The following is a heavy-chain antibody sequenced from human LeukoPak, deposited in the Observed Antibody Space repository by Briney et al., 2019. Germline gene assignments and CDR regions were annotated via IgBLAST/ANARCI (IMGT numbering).Heavy chain of an antibody. CDR2: IKQDGSEK. J-gene: IGHJ4*02. D-gene: IGHD2-15*01. CDR1: GFTFGTYW. CDR3: ARDRLGGSCHYY. V-gene: IGHV3-7*01. Sequence: GGSLRLSCAASGFTFGTYWMSWVRQAPGKGLEWVANIKQDGSEKYYVDSVKGRFTISRDNARNSLYLQMNSLRAEDTAVYYCARDRLGGSCHYYWGQGTLVTVSS.